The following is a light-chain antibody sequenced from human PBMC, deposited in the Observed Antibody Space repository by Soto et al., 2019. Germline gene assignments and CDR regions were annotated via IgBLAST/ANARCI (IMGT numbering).Light chain of an antibody. CDR3: QQNGYQTKT. CDR1: QTISRTY. V-gene: IGKV3-20*01. CDR2: GES. Sequence: LLTQSPGPLSLSPGESGTLSCRASQTISRTYIAWYQQRPGQAPRICIFGESNRDTGIPDRVSGDGSGTDFTLTISRVQPDDSAVYYCQQNGYQTKTFGQGTKVDIK. J-gene: IGKJ1*01.